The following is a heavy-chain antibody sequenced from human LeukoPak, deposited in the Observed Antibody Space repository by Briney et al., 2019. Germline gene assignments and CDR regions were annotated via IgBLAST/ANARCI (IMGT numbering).Heavy chain of an antibody. CDR2: IYSGGST. CDR1: GFTVSSNY. V-gene: IGHV3-53*01. CDR3: ASGYSGYDIPFFDY. D-gene: IGHD5-12*01. Sequence: PGGSLRLSCAASGFTVSSNYMSWVRQAPGKGLEWVSVIYSGGSTYYADSVKGRFTISRDNSKNTLYLQMNSLRAEDTAAYYCASGYSGYDIPFFDYWGQGTLVTVSS. J-gene: IGHJ4*02.